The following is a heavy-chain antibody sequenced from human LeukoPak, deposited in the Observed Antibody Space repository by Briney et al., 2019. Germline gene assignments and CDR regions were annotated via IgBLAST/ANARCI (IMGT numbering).Heavy chain of an antibody. J-gene: IGHJ3*02. D-gene: IGHD3-9*01. CDR1: GFTVSSNY. CDR2: IRYDGSNK. V-gene: IGHV3-30*02. Sequence: GGSLRLSCAASGFTVSSNYMNWVRQAPGKGLEWVAFIRYDGSNKYYADSVKGRFTISRDNAKNSLYLQMNSLRAEDTAVYYCARDSEPGYDILTGYYISSGGAFDIWGQGTMVTVSS. CDR3: ARDSEPGYDILTGYYISSGGAFDI.